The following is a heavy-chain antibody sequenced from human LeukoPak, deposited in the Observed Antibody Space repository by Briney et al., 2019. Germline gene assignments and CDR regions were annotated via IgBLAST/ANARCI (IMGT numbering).Heavy chain of an antibody. CDR1: GGSISSYY. CDR2: IYYSGST. D-gene: IGHD3-16*01. Sequence: SETLSLTCTVSGGSISSYYWSWIRQPPGKGLEWIGYIYYSGSTNYNPPLKSRVTISVDTSKNQFSLKLSSVTAADTAVYYCARVVFGGMDVWGQGTTVTVSS. J-gene: IGHJ6*02. V-gene: IGHV4-59*01. CDR3: ARVVFGGMDV.